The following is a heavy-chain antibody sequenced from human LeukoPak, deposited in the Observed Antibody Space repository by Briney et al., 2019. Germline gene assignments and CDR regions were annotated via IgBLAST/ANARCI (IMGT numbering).Heavy chain of an antibody. Sequence: SETLSLTCTVSGASISSGGYSWSWIRQPPGKGLEWVGYISHSQSTYYNPSLKSRVTISVDTSKNQFSLKLSSVTAADTAVYYCARERFGELGSDYYYYMDVWGKGTTVTVSS. D-gene: IGHD3-10*01. CDR3: ARERFGELGSDYYYYMDV. V-gene: IGHV4-30-2*05. CDR1: GASISSGGYS. CDR2: ISHSQST. J-gene: IGHJ6*03.